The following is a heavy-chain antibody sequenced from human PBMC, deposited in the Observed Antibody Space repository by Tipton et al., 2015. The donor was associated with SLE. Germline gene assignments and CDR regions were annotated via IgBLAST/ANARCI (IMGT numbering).Heavy chain of an antibody. V-gene: IGHV4-39*01. CDR2: IFYDGTT. CDR1: GGSLSSPIYY. CDR3: ARHFGGSSDY. Sequence: TLSLTCTVSGGSLSSPIYYWGWIRQPPGKGLEWLGSIFYDGTTNHNPSLKSRVTMSIDTSKNQFSLHLTSVTAADRAVYYCARHFGGSSDYWGEGILVTVSS. D-gene: IGHD1-26*01. J-gene: IGHJ4*02.